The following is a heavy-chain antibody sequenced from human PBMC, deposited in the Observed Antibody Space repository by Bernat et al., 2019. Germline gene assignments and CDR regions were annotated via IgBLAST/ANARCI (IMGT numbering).Heavy chain of an antibody. D-gene: IGHD4-17*01. CDR3: ASFTVTTGNFDY. CDR1: GFTFDDYA. CDR2: ISGDGGST. V-gene: IGHV3-43*02. Sequence: EVQLVESGGGVVQPGGSQRLSCAASGFTFDDYAMHWVRQAPGKGLEWVSLISGDGGSTYYADSVKGRFTISRDNSKNSLYLQMNSLRTEDTALYYCASFTVTTGNFDYWGQGTLVTVSS. J-gene: IGHJ4*02.